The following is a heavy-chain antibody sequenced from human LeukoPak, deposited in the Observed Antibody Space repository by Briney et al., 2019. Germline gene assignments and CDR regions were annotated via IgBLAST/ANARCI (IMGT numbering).Heavy chain of an antibody. D-gene: IGHD3-10*01. CDR3: ARPASRGVGRYFDL. CDR1: GFTFSNYA. J-gene: IGHJ2*01. V-gene: IGHV3-23*01. Sequence: GGALRLSCAASGFTFSNYAMSWVRQAPGKGLEWVSALRGSGDNTYYADSVKGRFTISRDNSKNTLYLQMNSLRAEDTALYYCARPASRGVGRYFDLWGRGSLVTVSS. CDR2: LRGSGDNT.